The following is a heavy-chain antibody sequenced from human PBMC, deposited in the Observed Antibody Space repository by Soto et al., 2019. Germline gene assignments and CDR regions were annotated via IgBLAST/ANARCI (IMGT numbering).Heavy chain of an antibody. V-gene: IGHV3-74*01. CDR2: ITGDGSTT. CDR3: ARVKGGSGGAGDPLDL. J-gene: IGHJ5*02. D-gene: IGHD2-15*01. Sequence: GSLRLSCAASGFTFNSYSMNWVRQAPGKGLEWVSHITGDGSTTNYADSVKGRFTISKDNAKNTLYLQMSSLRAEDTAVYYCARVKGGSGGAGDPLDLWGQGTLVTVSS. CDR1: GFTFNSYS.